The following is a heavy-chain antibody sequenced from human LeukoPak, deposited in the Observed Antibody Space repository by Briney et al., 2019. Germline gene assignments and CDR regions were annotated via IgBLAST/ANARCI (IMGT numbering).Heavy chain of an antibody. D-gene: IGHD2/OR15-2a*01. CDR2: FDPGNGET. CDR3: TGGTFYRLLDY. J-gene: IGHJ4*02. Sequence: ASVKVSCKVSGYSLTELSMHWVRQAPGKGLEGMGGFDPGNGETIFTKNFQGRVTMTDDTSTDPGYMELSSLRAQDTAVYYCTGGTFYRLLDYWGQGTLVTVSS. CDR1: GYSLTELS. V-gene: IGHV1-24*01.